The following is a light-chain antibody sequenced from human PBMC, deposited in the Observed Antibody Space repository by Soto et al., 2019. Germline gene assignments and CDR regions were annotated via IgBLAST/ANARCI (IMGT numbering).Light chain of an antibody. CDR1: SSDVGGYNY. V-gene: IGLV2-8*01. CDR2: EVD. CDR3: SSYVGSNNFTYV. J-gene: IGLJ1*01. Sequence: QSVLTQPASSSGSPGQSVTISCTGTSSDVGGYNYVSWYQHHPGKAPKLIIYEVDERPSGVPDRFSGSKSGNTASLTVSGLQAEDEADYYCSSYVGSNNFTYVFRTGTKVTVL.